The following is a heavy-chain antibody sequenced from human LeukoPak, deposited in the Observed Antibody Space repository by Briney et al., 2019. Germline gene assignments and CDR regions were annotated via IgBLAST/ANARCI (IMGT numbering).Heavy chain of an antibody. V-gene: IGHV1-18*01. D-gene: IGHD3-22*01. CDR2: VSTNDGNT. CDR3: TRAPPGMTMMTDY. Sequence: ASVKVSCKASGYTFTNYHIAWVRQAPGQGLEWMGWVSTNDGNTVYAQRLQGRVTMTTDTSTSVAYMELRSLTSDDTAVYYCTRAPPGMTMMTDYWGQGTLVTVSS. J-gene: IGHJ4*02. CDR1: GYTFTNYH.